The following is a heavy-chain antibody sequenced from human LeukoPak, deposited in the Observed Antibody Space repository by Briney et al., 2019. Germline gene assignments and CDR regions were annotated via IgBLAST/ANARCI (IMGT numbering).Heavy chain of an antibody. Sequence: ASVKVSCKASGYTFTSYYMHWVRQAPGQGLEWMGIINPSGGSTSYAQKFQGRVTMTRDMSTSTVYMELSSLRSEDTAAYYCARSYSSSAFFDYWGQGTLVTVSS. J-gene: IGHJ4*02. CDR1: GYTFTSYY. CDR2: INPSGGST. V-gene: IGHV1-46*01. D-gene: IGHD6-6*01. CDR3: ARSYSSSAFFDY.